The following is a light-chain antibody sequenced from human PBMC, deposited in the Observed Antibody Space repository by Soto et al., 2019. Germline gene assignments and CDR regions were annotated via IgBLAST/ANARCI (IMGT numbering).Light chain of an antibody. V-gene: IGKV4-1*01. CDR3: QQYESTPPT. J-gene: IGKJ2*01. CDR2: WAS. Sequence: DIMMTQSPDSLAVSPGERATINCKSSQSVLYSSNNKNYLAWYQQRPGQPPKLLIYWASTRESGVPDRFSGSGSGTDFTLTITSLQAEDVAVYYCQQYESTPPTFGQGTKLEIK. CDR1: QSVLYSSNNKNY.